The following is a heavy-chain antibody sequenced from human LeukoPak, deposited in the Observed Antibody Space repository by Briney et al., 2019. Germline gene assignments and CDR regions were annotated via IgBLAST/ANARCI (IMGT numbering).Heavy chain of an antibody. CDR2: THYTETG. J-gene: IGHJ3*02. CDR1: GGSISSYY. V-gene: IGHV4-59*08. CDR3: ARQRGSVGAFEI. Sequence: SATLSPTCTVSGGSISSYYWSWIRQPPGKGLEWIAYTHYTETGDYNPSLKSRLTISLDTSKNQFSLELTSVTAADTAVYYCARQRGSVGAFEIWGPGTIVTVSS. D-gene: IGHD3-10*01.